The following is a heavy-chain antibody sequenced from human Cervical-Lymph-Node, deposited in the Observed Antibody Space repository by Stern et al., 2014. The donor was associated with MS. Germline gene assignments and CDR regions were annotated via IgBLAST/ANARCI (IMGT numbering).Heavy chain of an antibody. Sequence: EVQLVQSGGGLVQPGRSLRLSWAASGFTFADYAMHWVRQAPGKGLEWVSGISWNRGSIGYADSVNGRFTISRDNAKISLYLQMSILRAEDTALYYCAKGLSNMGSSWYGGENWFDPWGQGTLVTVSS. J-gene: IGHJ5*02. CDR2: ISWNRGSI. CDR3: AKGLSNMGSSWYGGENWFDP. V-gene: IGHV3-9*01. CDR1: GFTFADYA. D-gene: IGHD6-13*01.